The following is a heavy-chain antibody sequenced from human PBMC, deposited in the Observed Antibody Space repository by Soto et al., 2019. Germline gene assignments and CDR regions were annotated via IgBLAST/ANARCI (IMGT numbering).Heavy chain of an antibody. CDR3: VSQRTSVLTQAYFDY. J-gene: IGHJ4*02. V-gene: IGHV4-39*01. CDR1: GGSVSNSNYY. Sequence: SETLSLTCTVSGGSVSNSNYYWGWIRQSSGKGLEWIGSVYYRGRSYSKSSVKSRVTISVDTSKNQFSLNLNSVTASDTAVYYCVSQRTSVLTQAYFDYWGPGALVTVSS. D-gene: IGHD2-8*01. CDR2: VYYRGRS.